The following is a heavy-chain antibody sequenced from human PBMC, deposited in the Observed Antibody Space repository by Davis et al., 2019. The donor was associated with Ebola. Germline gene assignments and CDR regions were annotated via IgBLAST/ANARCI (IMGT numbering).Heavy chain of an antibody. Sequence: MPSETLSLTCDVYGGSFSGYYWSWIRQPPGKALAWIGEINHSGSTNYNPSLKSRVTISVDTSKNQFSLKLSSVTAADTAVYYCARTLLTGGDYSNWFDPWGQGTLVTVSS. CDR1: GGSFSGYY. J-gene: IGHJ5*02. V-gene: IGHV4-34*01. CDR3: ARTLLTGGDYSNWFDP. D-gene: IGHD2-21*02. CDR2: INHSGST.